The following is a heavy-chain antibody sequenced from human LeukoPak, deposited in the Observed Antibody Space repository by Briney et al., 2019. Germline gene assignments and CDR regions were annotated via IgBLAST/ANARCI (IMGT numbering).Heavy chain of an antibody. Sequence: GGSLRLSCAASGFTFSSYWMQWVRQAPGKGLVWVSRLSPDGSSTTSADSVKGRFTISRDNAKNSLYLQMSSLTAEDTAIYYCARDHAYRADYWGQGTLVTVSS. J-gene: IGHJ4*02. D-gene: IGHD2-2*01. CDR2: LSPDGSST. CDR1: GFTFSSYW. V-gene: IGHV3-74*01. CDR3: ARDHAYRADY.